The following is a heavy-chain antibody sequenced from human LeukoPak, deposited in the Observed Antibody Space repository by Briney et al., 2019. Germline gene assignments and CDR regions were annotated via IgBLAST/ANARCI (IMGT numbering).Heavy chain of an antibody. J-gene: IGHJ5*02. V-gene: IGHV1-69*06. Sequence: SVKVSCKASGGTVSSYVISWVRQAPGQGLEWMGGIIPIFGTANYAQKFQGRVTITADKSTSTAYMELSSLRSEDTAVYYCASAWDRDGYRGRGDWFDPWGQGTLVTVSS. D-gene: IGHD5-24*01. CDR2: IIPIFGTA. CDR1: GGTVSSYV. CDR3: ASAWDRDGYRGRGDWFDP.